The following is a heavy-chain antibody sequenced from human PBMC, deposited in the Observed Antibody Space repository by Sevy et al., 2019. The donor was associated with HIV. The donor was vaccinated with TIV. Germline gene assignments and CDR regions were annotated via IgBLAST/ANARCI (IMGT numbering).Heavy chain of an antibody. V-gene: IGHV4-59*01. CDR3: ARSLDRVYYYYGMDV. D-gene: IGHD3-22*01. Sequence: SETLSPTCTVSGGSISSYYWSWIRQPPGKGLEWIGYIYYSGSTNYNPSLKSRVTISVDTSKNQFSLKLSSVTAADTAVYYCARSLDRVYYYYGMDVWGQGTTVTVSS. CDR1: GGSISSYY. J-gene: IGHJ6*02. CDR2: IYYSGST.